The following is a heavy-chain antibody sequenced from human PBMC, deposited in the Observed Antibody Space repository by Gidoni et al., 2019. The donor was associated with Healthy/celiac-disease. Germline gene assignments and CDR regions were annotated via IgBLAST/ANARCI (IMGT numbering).Heavy chain of an antibody. D-gene: IGHD3-10*01. CDR2: ISSSSSYI. CDR3: ARGTGADFDY. CDR1: GFTFSSYS. Sequence: EVQLVESGGGLVKPGGSLRLSCAASGFTFSSYSMNWVRQAPGKGLEWFSAISSSSSYIYYADSVKCRFTISRDNAKNSLYLQMNSLRAEDTAVYYCARGTGADFDYWGQGTLVTVSS. V-gene: IGHV3-21*01. J-gene: IGHJ4*02.